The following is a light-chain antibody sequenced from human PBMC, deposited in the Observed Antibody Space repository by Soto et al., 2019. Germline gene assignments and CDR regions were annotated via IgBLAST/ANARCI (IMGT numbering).Light chain of an antibody. J-gene: IGKJ5*01. V-gene: IGKV3-20*01. Sequence: EIVLTQSPGTLSLSPGERATLSCRASQSVSSNYLAWYQQKPGQAPRLLIYGASSRATGIPDRFSSSGSGTDFTLTISRLEPEDFAVYYCQQYGISSSTFGQGTRLEIK. CDR1: QSVSSNY. CDR3: QQYGISSST. CDR2: GAS.